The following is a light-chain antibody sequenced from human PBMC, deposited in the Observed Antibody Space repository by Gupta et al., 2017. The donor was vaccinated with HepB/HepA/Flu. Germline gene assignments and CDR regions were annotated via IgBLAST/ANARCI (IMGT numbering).Light chain of an antibody. CDR1: QGISSY. CDR3: QQLNSYS. Sequence: DIQLTQSPSFLSASVGDRVTITCRASQGISSYLAWYQQKPGKAPKLLIYAASTLKSGVQSRFSGSGSGTEFTLTSSSLKTEDFETYYSQQLNSYSFGGGTKVEIK. J-gene: IGKJ4*01. CDR2: AAS. V-gene: IGKV1-9*01.